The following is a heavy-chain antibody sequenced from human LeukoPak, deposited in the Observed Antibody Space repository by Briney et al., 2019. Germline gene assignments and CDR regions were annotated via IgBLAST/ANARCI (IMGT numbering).Heavy chain of an antibody. CDR1: GFTFSSYA. CDR2: ISSSGSTI. D-gene: IGHD1-26*01. J-gene: IGHJ4*02. Sequence: AGGSLRLSCAASGFTFSSYAMHWVRQAPGKGLEWVSYISSSGSTIYYADSVKGRFTISRDNAKNSLYLQMNSLRAEDTAVYYCAREKWELLDYWGQGTLVTVSS. V-gene: IGHV3-48*04. CDR3: AREKWELLDY.